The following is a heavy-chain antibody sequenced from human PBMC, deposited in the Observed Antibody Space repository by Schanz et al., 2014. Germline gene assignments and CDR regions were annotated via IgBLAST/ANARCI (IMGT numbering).Heavy chain of an antibody. CDR1: GYIFINSG. J-gene: IGHJ4*02. Sequence: QIQLVQSGPEVKKPGATVKVSCKASGYIFINSGISWVRQAPGQGLEWMGWISVYNHNKEYDQKFQGRVTMTTDTSTSTAYMALTDLRSDDTAVYYCARSAGRDFWSGYYTRCDYWGQGTLVTVSS. CDR3: ARSAGRDFWSGYYTRCDY. CDR2: ISVYNHNK. V-gene: IGHV1-18*01. D-gene: IGHD3-3*01.